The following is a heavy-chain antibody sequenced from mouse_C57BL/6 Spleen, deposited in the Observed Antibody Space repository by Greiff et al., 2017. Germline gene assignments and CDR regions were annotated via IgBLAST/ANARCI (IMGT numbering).Heavy chain of an antibody. V-gene: IGHV5-4*01. J-gene: IGHJ3*01. D-gene: IGHD1-1*01. Sequence: EVHLVESGGGLVKPGGSLKLSCAASGFTFSSYAMSWVRQTPEKRLEWVATISDGGSYTYSPDNVKGRFTISRDNAKNNLYLQMSHLKSEDTAMYYCARSFYGSSYDWFAYWGQGTLVTVSA. CDR1: GFTFSSYA. CDR3: ARSFYGSSYDWFAY. CDR2: ISDGGSYT.